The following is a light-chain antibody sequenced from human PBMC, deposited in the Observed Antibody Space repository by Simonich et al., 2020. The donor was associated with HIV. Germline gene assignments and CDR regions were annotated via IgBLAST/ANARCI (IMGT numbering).Light chain of an antibody. CDR1: QGISSY. V-gene: IGKV1-8*01. CDR2: AAS. Sequence: IQMTQSPSSVSASVGERVTITCRGSQGISSYLAWYHQKPGKAPKFLIYAASTWQSWVPSRFSGSGSGTDFTLTISSLQSEDFATYYCQQYYVYPLAFGGGTKVEIK. J-gene: IGKJ4*01. CDR3: QQYYVYPLA.